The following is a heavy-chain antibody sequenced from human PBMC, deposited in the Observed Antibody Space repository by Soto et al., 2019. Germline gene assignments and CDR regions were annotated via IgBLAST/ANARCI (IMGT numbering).Heavy chain of an antibody. CDR3: AKDKKVRFLEWSASYYYGMDV. Sequence: GGSLRLSCAASGFTFSSYGMHWVRQAPGKGLEWVAVISYDGSNKYYADSVKGRFTISRDNSKNTLYLQMNSLRAEDTAVYYCAKDKKVRFLEWSASYYYGMDVWGQGTTVTVSS. CDR1: GFTFSSYG. J-gene: IGHJ6*02. CDR2: ISYDGSNK. D-gene: IGHD3-3*01. V-gene: IGHV3-30*18.